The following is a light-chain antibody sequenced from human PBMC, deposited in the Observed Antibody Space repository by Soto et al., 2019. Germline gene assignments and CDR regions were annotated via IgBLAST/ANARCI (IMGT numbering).Light chain of an antibody. Sequence: QSVLTQPPSASGTPGQRVTISCSGSSSNIGNNYVYWYQHLPGTAPKLLIYSNNQRPSGVPDRFSASKSGSSASLAISGLRSEDEADYYCAAWDDSLNMVFGGGTKLTV. CDR1: SSNIGNNY. CDR2: SNN. V-gene: IGLV1-47*02. J-gene: IGLJ2*01. CDR3: AAWDDSLNMV.